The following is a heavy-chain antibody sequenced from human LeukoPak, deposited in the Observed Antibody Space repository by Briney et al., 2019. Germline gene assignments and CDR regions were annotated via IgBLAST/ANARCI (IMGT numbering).Heavy chain of an antibody. J-gene: IGHJ4*02. D-gene: IGHD6-13*01. CDR1: GFTFSSYA. CDR3: AKVGAAGTAYYFDY. Sequence: PGGSLRLSCAASGFTFSSYAMHWVRQAPGKGLEWVAVISYDGSNKYYADSVKGRFTISRDNAKNSLYLQMNSLRAEDTALYYCAKVGAAGTAYYFDYWGQGTLVTVS. V-gene: IGHV3-30-3*01. CDR2: ISYDGSNK.